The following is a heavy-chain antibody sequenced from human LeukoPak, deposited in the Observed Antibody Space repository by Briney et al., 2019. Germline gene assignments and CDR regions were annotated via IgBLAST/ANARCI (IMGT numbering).Heavy chain of an antibody. V-gene: IGHV4-61*02. CDR2: IYTSGST. CDR1: GGSISSSSYY. D-gene: IGHD5-18*01. CDR3: ARTVNTAFAYYYYYMDV. J-gene: IGHJ6*03. Sequence: SETLSLTCTVSGGSISSSSYYWSWIRQPAGKGLEWIGRIYTSGSTNYNPSLRSRVTISVDTSKNQFSLKLSSVTAADTAVYYCARTVNTAFAYYYYYMDVWGKGTTVTVSS.